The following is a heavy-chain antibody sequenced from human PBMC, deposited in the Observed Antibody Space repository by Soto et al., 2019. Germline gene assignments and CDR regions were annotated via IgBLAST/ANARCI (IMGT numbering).Heavy chain of an antibody. Sequence: EVQLVESGGGLVQPGGSLRLSCAASGFTFSSYWMHWVRQAPGKGLVWVSRINSDGSSTSYADSVKGRFTISRDNAKNTLYLQMNSLRAEDTAVYYCANLGEWWLPFDYWGQGTLVTVSS. CDR3: ANLGEWWLPFDY. CDR2: INSDGSST. CDR1: GFTFSSYW. V-gene: IGHV3-74*01. D-gene: IGHD5-12*01. J-gene: IGHJ4*02.